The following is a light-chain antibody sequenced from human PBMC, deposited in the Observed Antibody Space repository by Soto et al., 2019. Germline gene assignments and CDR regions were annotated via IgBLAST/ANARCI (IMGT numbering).Light chain of an antibody. CDR3: QQSFSTPT. V-gene: IGKV1-39*01. J-gene: IGKJ5*01. CDR2: SAS. CDR1: QRINIY. Sequence: DIQMTQSPSSLSTSIVDRVTITCRASQRINIYLNWYRQKPGKAPELLIYSASNLQSGVPSRFSGSGSGTDFTLTISGLQSEDFATYYCQQSFSTPTFGQGTRLRL.